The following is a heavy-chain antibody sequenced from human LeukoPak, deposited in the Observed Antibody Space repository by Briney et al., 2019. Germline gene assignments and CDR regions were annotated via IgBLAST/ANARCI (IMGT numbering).Heavy chain of an antibody. CDR3: ARGFPMDV. CDR1: GFTFGDYA. CDR2: IYSGGST. V-gene: IGHV3-53*04. Sequence: GGSLRLSCTASGFTFGDYAMSWVRQAPGKGLEWVSVIYSGGSTYYADSVKGRFTISRHNSKNTLYLQMNSLRAEDTAVYYCARGFPMDVWGQGTTVTVSS. J-gene: IGHJ6*02.